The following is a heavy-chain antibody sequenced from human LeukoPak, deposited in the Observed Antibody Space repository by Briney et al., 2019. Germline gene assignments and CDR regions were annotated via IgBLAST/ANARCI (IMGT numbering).Heavy chain of an antibody. CDR2: IYYSGST. V-gene: IGHV4-39*01. D-gene: IGHD1-1*01. CDR3: ARHVQLAAVRTAFDP. Sequence: PSETLSLTCTVSGGSISSSSYYWGWIRQPPGKGLEWIGSIYYSGSTYYNPSLKSRVTISVDTSKNQFSLKLSSVTAADTAVYYCARHVQLAAVRTAFDPWGQGTLVTVSS. J-gene: IGHJ5*02. CDR1: GGSISSSSYY.